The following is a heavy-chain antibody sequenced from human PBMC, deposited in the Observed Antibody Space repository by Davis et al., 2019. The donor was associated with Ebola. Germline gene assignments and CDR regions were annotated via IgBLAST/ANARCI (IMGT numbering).Heavy chain of an antibody. Sequence: ASVKVSCKASAYTSTNYGITCVRHAPGQGLEWMGWINPHNGNTNYAQNVQGRVIMTTDTSTSTAYMEVGSLRSDDTAVYYCARAQFPTTSDHWGQGTLVTVSS. CDR3: ARAQFPTTSDH. J-gene: IGHJ4*02. D-gene: IGHD1-1*01. CDR2: INPHNGNT. V-gene: IGHV1-18*04. CDR1: AYTSTNYG.